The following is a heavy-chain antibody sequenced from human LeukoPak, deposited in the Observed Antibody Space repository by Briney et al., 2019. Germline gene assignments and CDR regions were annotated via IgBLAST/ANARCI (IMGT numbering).Heavy chain of an antibody. D-gene: IGHD3-10*01. J-gene: IGHJ4*02. CDR1: GGSISSYY. CDR2: IYYSGST. V-gene: IGHV4-59*01. CDR3: ARVGDYYGSVPFDY. Sequence: PSETLSLTCTVSGGSISSYYWSWIRQPPGKGLEWIGYIYYSGSTNYNPSLKRRVTISVDTSKNQFSLKLSSVTAADTAVYYCARVGDYYGSVPFDYWGQGTLVTVSS.